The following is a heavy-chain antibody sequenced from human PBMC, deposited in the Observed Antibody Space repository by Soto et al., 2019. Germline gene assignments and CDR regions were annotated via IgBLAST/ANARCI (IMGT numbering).Heavy chain of an antibody. J-gene: IGHJ6*02. CDR3: ARVDILTVYGRMDV. Sequence: SETLSLTCTVSGDSIRSGNHYWSWIRQPPGKGLEWIGYIYYSGSTYYSPSLKSRVTISVDTSKNQFSLKLNSVTAADTAVYYCARVDILTVYGRMDVWGQGTTVTVSS. CDR2: IYYSGST. D-gene: IGHD3-9*01. V-gene: IGHV4-30-4*01. CDR1: GDSIRSGNHY.